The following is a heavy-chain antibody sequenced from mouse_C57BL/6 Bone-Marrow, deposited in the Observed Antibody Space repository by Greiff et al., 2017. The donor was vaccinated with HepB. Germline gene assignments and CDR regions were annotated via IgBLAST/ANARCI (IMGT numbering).Heavy chain of an antibody. CDR2: IYPRDGST. CDR3: ARDYYDYDEPFAY. D-gene: IGHD2-4*01. Sequence: VQLQQSGPELVKPGASVKLSCKASGYTFTSYDINWVKQRPGQGLEWIGWIYPRDGSTKYNEKFKGKATLTVDTSSSTAYMELHSLTSEDSAVYFCARDYYDYDEPFAYWGQGTLVTVSA. J-gene: IGHJ3*01. CDR1: GYTFTSYD. V-gene: IGHV1-85*01.